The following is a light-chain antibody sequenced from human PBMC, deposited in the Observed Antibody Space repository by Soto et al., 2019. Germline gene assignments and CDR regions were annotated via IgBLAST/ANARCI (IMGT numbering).Light chain of an antibody. CDR3: QQRSNWPPYT. J-gene: IGKJ2*01. Sequence: EIVLTQSPATLSLSPGERATLSCRASQSVSSYLAWYQQKPGQAPRLLIYDASNRATAIPARFSGSGSGTAFTLPISSLEPEDFAVYYCQQRSNWPPYTFGQGTKLEIK. CDR1: QSVSSY. CDR2: DAS. V-gene: IGKV3-11*01.